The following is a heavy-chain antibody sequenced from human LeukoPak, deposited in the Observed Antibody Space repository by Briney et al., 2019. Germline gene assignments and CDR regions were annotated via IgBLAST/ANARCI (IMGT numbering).Heavy chain of an antibody. D-gene: IGHD3-22*01. J-gene: IGHJ6*02. Sequence: GASVKVSCKASGYSFTNYGISWVRQAPGQGLEWVGWISAFSGNINYAQNVQGRVAMTTDTSTSTAYMELRSLRSEDAAVYYCARARSYYDNTGHYKMDVWGQGTTVTVSS. CDR3: ARARSYYDNTGHYKMDV. V-gene: IGHV1-18*01. CDR2: ISAFSGNI. CDR1: GYSFTNYG.